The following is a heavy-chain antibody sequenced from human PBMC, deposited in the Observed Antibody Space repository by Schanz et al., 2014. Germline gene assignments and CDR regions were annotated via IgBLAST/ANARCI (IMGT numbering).Heavy chain of an antibody. J-gene: IGHJ5*02. Sequence: VQLVESGGALVQPGGSLRLSCSASGFTFSDHWMSWVRQPPGKGLEWVANIKGDSSEKNYVDSVKGRFTLSRDNAKKTMDLQMNSLRVEDTAVYYCARRGPNCSNNACYHGWFDPWGQGTLVTVSS. CDR2: IKGDSSEK. CDR1: GFTFSDHW. CDR3: ARRGPNCSNNACYHGWFDP. V-gene: IGHV3-7*03. D-gene: IGHD4-4*01.